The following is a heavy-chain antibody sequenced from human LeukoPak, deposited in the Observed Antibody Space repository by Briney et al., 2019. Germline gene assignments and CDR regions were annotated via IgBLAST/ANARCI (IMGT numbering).Heavy chain of an antibody. CDR1: GFTFSSYG. D-gene: IGHD3-22*01. Sequence: GGSLRLSCAASGFTFSSYGMHWVRQAPGKGLEWVAFIRYDGSNKYYADSVKGRFTISRDNSKNTLYLQMNSLRAEDTAVYYCAPNPEYYYDSSGPDDYWGQGTLVTVSS. CDR2: IRYDGSNK. CDR3: APNPEYYYDSSGPDDY. V-gene: IGHV3-30*02. J-gene: IGHJ4*02.